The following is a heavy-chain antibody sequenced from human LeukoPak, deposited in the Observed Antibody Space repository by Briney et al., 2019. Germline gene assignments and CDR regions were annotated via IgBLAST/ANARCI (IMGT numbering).Heavy chain of an antibody. CDR1: GFTFSSYA. V-gene: IGHV3-30*01. CDR2: ISYDGSNK. J-gene: IGHJ6*03. CDR3: ARSRAAAGTSLFIYYYYYMDV. D-gene: IGHD6-13*01. Sequence: GSLRLSCAASGFTFSSYAMHWVRQAPGKGLEWVAVISYDGSNKYYADSVKGRFTISRDNSKNTLYLQMNSLRAEDTAVYYCARSRAAAGTSLFIYYYYYMDVWGKGTTVTVSS.